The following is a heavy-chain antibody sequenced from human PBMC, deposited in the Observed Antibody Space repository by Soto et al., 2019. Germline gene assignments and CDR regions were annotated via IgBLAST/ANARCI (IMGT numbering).Heavy chain of an antibody. Sequence: SVKVSCKASGYTFTSYDINWVRQATVQGLEWMGWMNPNSGNTGYAQKFQGRVTMTRNTSISTAYMELSSLRSEDTAVYYCARGLGYYDSSGYSIGADFDYWGQGTLVTVSS. CDR2: MNPNSGNT. CDR1: GYTFTSYD. CDR3: ARGLGYYDSSGYSIGADFDY. J-gene: IGHJ4*02. D-gene: IGHD3-22*01. V-gene: IGHV1-8*01.